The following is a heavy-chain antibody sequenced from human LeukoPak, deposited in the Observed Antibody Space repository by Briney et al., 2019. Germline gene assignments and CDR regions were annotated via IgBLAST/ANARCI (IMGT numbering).Heavy chain of an antibody. CDR2: IYYSGST. CDR3: ARDGAAGTLDY. CDR1: GGSISSYC. J-gene: IGHJ4*02. V-gene: IGHV4-59*01. Sequence: SETLSLTCTVSGGSISSYCWSWIRQPPGKGLEWIGYIYYSGSTNYNPSLKSRVTISVDTSKNQFSLKLSSVTAADTAVYYCARDGAAGTLDYWGQGTLVTVSS. D-gene: IGHD6-13*01.